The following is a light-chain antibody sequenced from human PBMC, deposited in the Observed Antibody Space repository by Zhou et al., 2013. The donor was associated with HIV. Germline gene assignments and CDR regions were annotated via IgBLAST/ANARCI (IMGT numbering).Light chain of an antibody. CDR3: QNYRPGSRT. CDR1: QGISDF. V-gene: IGKV1-27*01. Sequence: DIQMTQSPSSLSASVGDRVTIGCRASQGISDFLAWYQQKPGNVPNLLIYGSSTLQSGVSSRFSGSGSGTDFTLTISDLQPEDVGTYYCQNYRPGSRTFGPGTKVEV. J-gene: IGKJ1*01. CDR2: GSS.